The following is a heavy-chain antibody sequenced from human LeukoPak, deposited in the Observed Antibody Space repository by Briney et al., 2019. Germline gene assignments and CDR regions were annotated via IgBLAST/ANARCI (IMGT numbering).Heavy chain of an antibody. J-gene: IGHJ4*02. V-gene: IGHV3-23*01. CDR3: AKDRGIVVVVAATERDDY. D-gene: IGHD2-15*01. CDR1: GFTFSSYA. Sequence: GGSLRLSCAASGFTFSSYAMSWVRQAPGKGLEWVSAISGSGGSTYYADSAKGRFTISRDNSKNTLYLQMNSLRAEDTAVYYCAKDRGIVVVVAATERDDYWGQGTLVTVSS. CDR2: ISGSGGST.